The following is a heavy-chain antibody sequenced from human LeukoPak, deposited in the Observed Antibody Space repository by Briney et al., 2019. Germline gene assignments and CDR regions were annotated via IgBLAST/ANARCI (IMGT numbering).Heavy chain of an antibody. D-gene: IGHD3-22*01. CDR3: ARVVDYDTSGYQTKNWFDP. J-gene: IGHJ5*02. CDR1: GYSFSIYW. V-gene: IGHV5-51*01. CDR2: IYVGDSDT. Sequence: GESLKISCKGSGYSFSIYWIGWVRQMPGKGLAWMGIIYVGDSDTRYRPSFQGQVTISADKSINTAYLQWSSLKASDTAMYYCARVVDYDTSGYQTKNWFDPWGQGTLVTVSS.